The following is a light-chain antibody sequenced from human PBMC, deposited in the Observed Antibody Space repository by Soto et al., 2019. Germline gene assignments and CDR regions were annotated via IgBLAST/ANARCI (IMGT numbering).Light chain of an antibody. V-gene: IGLV1-40*01. J-gene: IGLJ2*01. CDR2: ANN. CDR3: QSYDISLSGHVI. CDR1: SSNIGAGYD. Sequence: QSVLTQPPSVSGAPGQRVTISCTGSSSNIGAGYDVHWYQQVPETAPKLLIYANNDRPSGVPDRFSGSKSGTSASLAITGLQPEDEADYYCQSYDISLSGHVIFGGGTKVTVL.